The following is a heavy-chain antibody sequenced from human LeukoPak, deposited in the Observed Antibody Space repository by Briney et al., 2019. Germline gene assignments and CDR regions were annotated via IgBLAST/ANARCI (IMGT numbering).Heavy chain of an antibody. CDR1: GFTFSSYG. V-gene: IGHV3-23*01. D-gene: IGHD1-26*01. CDR2: ISGSGGST. Sequence: PGGSLRLSCAASGFTFSSYGMSWVRQAPGKGLEWVSAISGSGGSTYYADSVKGRFTISRDNSKNTLYLQMNSLRAEDTAVYYCAKNAIRVGAPRGVDYWGQGTLVTVSS. CDR3: AKNAIRVGAPRGVDY. J-gene: IGHJ4*02.